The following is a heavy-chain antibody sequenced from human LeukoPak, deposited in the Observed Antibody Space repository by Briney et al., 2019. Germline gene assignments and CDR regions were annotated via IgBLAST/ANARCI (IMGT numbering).Heavy chain of an antibody. CDR1: GFTFSSYS. CDR3: ARLVGHQDELINSPDDYYMDV. V-gene: IGHV3-21*04. J-gene: IGHJ6*03. CDR2: ISSSSSYI. D-gene: IGHD4-23*01. Sequence: GGSLRLSCAASGFTFSSYSMNWVRQAPGKGLEWVSSISSSSSYIYYADSVKGRFTISRDNAKNSLYLQMNSLRAEDTAVYYCARLVGHQDELINSPDDYYMDVWGKGTTVTVSS.